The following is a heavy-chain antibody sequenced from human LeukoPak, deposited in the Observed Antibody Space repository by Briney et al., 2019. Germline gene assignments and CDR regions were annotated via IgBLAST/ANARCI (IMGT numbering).Heavy chain of an antibody. J-gene: IGHJ4*02. CDR3: AKGLVPAAIRVVDY. Sequence: GGSLRLSCAASGFTFSSYAMSWVRQAPGKGLEWVSAISGSGGSTYYADSVKGRFTISRDNSQNTLYLQVNSLRAEDTAVYYCAKGLVPAAIRVVDYWGQGTLVTVSS. V-gene: IGHV3-23*01. CDR2: ISGSGGST. CDR1: GFTFSSYA. D-gene: IGHD2-2*01.